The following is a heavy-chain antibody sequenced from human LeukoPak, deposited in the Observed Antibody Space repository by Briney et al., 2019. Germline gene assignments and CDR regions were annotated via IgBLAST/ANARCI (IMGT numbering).Heavy chain of an antibody. V-gene: IGHV1/OR15-3*02. CDR2: INAGNGNT. D-gene: IGHD3-22*01. CDR1: GYTFTDFY. CDR3: ARVNPHYDSSGYYD. Sequence: GASVKVSCKASGYTFTDFYMLWVRQAPGQGLEWMGWINAGNGNTKYSQKFQGRVTITRDTSASTAYMELSSLRSEDTAVYYCARVNPHYDSSGYYDWGQGTLVTVSS. J-gene: IGHJ4*02.